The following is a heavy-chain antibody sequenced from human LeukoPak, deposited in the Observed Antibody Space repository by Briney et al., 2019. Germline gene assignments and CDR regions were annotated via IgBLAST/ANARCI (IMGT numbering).Heavy chain of an antibody. CDR1: GFTFSNAW. Sequence: GSLRLSCAASGFTFSNAWMSWVRQAPGKGLEWVSAISGSGGSTYYADSVKGRFTISRDNSKNTLYLQMNSLRAEDTAVYYCAKGSATTVTTFDYWGQGTLVTVSS. D-gene: IGHD4-17*01. J-gene: IGHJ4*02. V-gene: IGHV3-23*01. CDR3: AKGSATTVTTFDY. CDR2: ISGSGGST.